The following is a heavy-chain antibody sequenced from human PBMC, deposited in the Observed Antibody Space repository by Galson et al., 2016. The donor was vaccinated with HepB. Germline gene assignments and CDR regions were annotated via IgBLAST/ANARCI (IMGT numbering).Heavy chain of an antibody. CDR1: GFSFSDYW. CDR2: IKRDGSQI. Sequence: SLRLSCAASGFSFSDYWMDWVRQAPGQGLEWVANIKRDGSQIYYDDSVKGRFTISRDNFQNSLFLHMNSLGTEDTAVYYCARAQWMQARRAAYFDYWGQGALVTVSS. D-gene: IGHD5-18*01. CDR3: ARAQWMQARRAAYFDY. J-gene: IGHJ4*02. V-gene: IGHV3-7*04.